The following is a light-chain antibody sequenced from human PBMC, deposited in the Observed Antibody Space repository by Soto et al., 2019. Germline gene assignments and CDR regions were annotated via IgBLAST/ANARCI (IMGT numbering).Light chain of an antibody. CDR2: WAS. Sequence: DIVMTQSPDSLAVSLGERATINCKSSQSVLYSSNNKNYLTWYQQKPGQPPRLLIYWASTRESGVPDRFSGSGSGTDFTLTISSLQAEDVAVYYCQHHYSTPPAFGGGTKEEIK. CDR3: QHHYSTPPA. J-gene: IGKJ4*02. CDR1: QSVLYSSNNKNY. V-gene: IGKV4-1*01.